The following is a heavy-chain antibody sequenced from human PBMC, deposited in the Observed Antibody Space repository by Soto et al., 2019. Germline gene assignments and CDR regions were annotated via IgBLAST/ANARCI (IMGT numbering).Heavy chain of an antibody. Sequence: QVQLVQSGGEVKRPGASVKVSCKTSGYTFSNYGITWVRQAPGQLLEWLGLISLYSDGTNYAQPFQGRVSITTDTSTTTAYTELRSLRSDDTAVSHCARVVPGAEAWFGPWGQGTLVTVSS. D-gene: IGHD2-2*01. CDR3: ARVVPGAEAWFGP. J-gene: IGHJ5*02. V-gene: IGHV1-18*01. CDR2: ISLYSDGT. CDR1: GYTFSNYG.